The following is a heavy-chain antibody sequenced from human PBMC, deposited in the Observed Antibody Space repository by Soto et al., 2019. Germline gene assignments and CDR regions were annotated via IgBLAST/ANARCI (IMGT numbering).Heavy chain of an antibody. CDR1: GASISASD. V-gene: IGHV4-59*01. CDR3: ARDLGGSSGHFDS. D-gene: IGHD6-19*01. J-gene: IGHJ4*02. Sequence: QVQLQEAGPGLVKPSETVSLTCTVSGASISASDWSWIRQPPGQGLEWVASIYSSGKIDYNLSLESRLTISVATSKNQFSLNLRSVTAADTAVYYCARDLGGSSGHFDSWGQGTLVTVSS. CDR2: IYSSGKI.